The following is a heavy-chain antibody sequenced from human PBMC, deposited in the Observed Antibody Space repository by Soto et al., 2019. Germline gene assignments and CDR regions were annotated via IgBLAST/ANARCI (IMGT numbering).Heavy chain of an antibody. CDR1: GYTFTSYY. D-gene: IGHD3-16*01. CDR2: INPSGGST. Sequence: GASVKVSCKASGYTFTSYYMHWVRQAPGQGLEWMGIINPSGGSTSYAQKFQGRATMTRDTSTSTVYMELSSLRSEDTAVYYCARDPGGDYDDYWGQGTLVTVSS. V-gene: IGHV1-46*01. CDR3: ARDPGGDYDDY. J-gene: IGHJ4*02.